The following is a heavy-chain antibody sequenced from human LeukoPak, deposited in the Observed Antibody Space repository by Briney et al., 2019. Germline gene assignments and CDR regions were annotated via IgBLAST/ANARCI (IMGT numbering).Heavy chain of an antibody. J-gene: IGHJ4*02. V-gene: IGHV3-53*01. CDR2: IYSGGST. D-gene: IGHD6-6*01. Sequence: GGSLRLSCAASGFTVSSNYMSWVRQAPGKGLEWVSVIYSGGSTYYADSVKGRFTISRDNSKNTLYLQMYSLRAEDTAVYYCGRSVAAPADYWGQGTLVIVSS. CDR1: GFTVSSNY. CDR3: GRSVAAPADY.